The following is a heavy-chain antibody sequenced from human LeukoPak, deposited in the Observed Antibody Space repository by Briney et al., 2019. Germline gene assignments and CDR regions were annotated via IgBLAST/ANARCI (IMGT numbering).Heavy chain of an antibody. J-gene: IGHJ5*02. CDR2: IKGDGSDK. CDR3: ARDQRSESYYPWGWFDP. Sequence: GGSLRLSCAASGFTFSHYWMTWVRQAPGKGLEWVANIKGDGSDKYYVDSVKGRFTISRDNAKNSLYLQMNSLRPEDTAVYYCARDQRSESYYPWGWFDPWGQGTLVTVSS. D-gene: IGHD1-26*01. CDR1: GFTFSHYW. V-gene: IGHV3-7*01.